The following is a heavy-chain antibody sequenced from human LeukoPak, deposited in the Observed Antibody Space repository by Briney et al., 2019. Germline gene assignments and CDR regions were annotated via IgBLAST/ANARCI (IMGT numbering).Heavy chain of an antibody. CDR3: ARVGYSSSSRYPLDY. V-gene: IGHV1-2*02. Sequence: ASVKVSCKTSGYTFTGYYMHWVRQAPGQGLEWMGWINPNSGGTNYAQKFQGRVTMTRDTSISTAYMELSRLRSDDTAVYYCARVGYSSSSRYPLDYWGQGTLVTVSS. J-gene: IGHJ4*02. CDR2: INPNSGGT. D-gene: IGHD6-13*01. CDR1: GYTFTGYY.